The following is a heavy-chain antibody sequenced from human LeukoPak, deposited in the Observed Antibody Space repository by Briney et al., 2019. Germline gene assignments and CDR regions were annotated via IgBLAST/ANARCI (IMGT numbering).Heavy chain of an antibody. V-gene: IGHV3-9*03. J-gene: IGHJ4*02. CDR3: AKGYTFHGVAHDSGYFDY. CDR1: GFTFGDYT. Sequence: KPGGSLRLSCVTSGFTFGDYTMHWVRHVPGKGLEWLSGITWDGGNIAYADSVKGRFTISRDNAKSSLYLQMNSLRNEDMAFYFCAKGYTFHGVAHDSGYFDYWGQGTLVTVSS. D-gene: IGHD3-3*01. CDR2: ITWDGGNI.